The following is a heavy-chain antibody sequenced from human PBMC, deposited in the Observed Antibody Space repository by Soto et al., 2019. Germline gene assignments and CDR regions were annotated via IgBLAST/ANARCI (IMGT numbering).Heavy chain of an antibody. D-gene: IGHD1-26*01. CDR1: GYTFTSYG. V-gene: IGHV1-18*01. CDR3: ARYGATTAFDY. Sequence: QVQLVQSGAEVKKPGASVKVSCKASGYTFTSYGISWVRQAPGQGLVWIGWISAYNVNTYYAQKLQGRVTMTTATATSTAYMEPRSPRADDTAVYYCARYGATTAFDYWGQGTLVTVSS. CDR2: ISAYNVNT. J-gene: IGHJ4*02.